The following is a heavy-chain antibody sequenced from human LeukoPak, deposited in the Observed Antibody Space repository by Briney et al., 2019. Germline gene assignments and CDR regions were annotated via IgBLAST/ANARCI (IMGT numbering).Heavy chain of an antibody. CDR3: ARGLIYFEV. CDR1: GFTFSSYW. Sequence: GGSLRLSCAASGFTFSSYWMSWVRQAPGKGLEWVANIKQDGSEKYYVDSVKGRFTISRDNAKNSLYLQMDTLRVEDTAVYYCARGLIYFEVWGQGTLVSVSS. CDR2: IKQDGSEK. J-gene: IGHJ4*02. D-gene: IGHD3-9*01. V-gene: IGHV3-7*04.